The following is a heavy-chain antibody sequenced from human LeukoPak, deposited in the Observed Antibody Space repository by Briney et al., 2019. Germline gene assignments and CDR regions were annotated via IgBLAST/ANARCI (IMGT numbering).Heavy chain of an antibody. CDR2: INHSGST. J-gene: IGHJ4*02. CDR3: ARFPFRVLRYFDWLADFDY. V-gene: IGHV4-34*01. CDR1: GGSFSGYY. Sequence: SETLSLTCAVYGGSFSGYYWSWIRQPPGKGLEWIGEINHSGSTNHNPSLKSRVTISVDTSKNQFSLKLSSVTAADTAVYYCARFPFRVLRYFDWLADFDYWGQGTLVTVSS. D-gene: IGHD3-9*01.